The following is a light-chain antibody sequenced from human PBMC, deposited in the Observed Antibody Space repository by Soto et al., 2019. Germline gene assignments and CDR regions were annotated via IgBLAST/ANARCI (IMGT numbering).Light chain of an antibody. CDR3: QQRATWPPFT. J-gene: IGKJ3*01. CDR1: QNVRTY. CDR2: DAF. V-gene: IGKV3-11*01. Sequence: EIVLTQSPATLSLSPGDRATLSCRASQNVRTYLGWYQQKPGQAPRLLIYDAFNRATGIPARFSGSGSGTDFPLTISSLEPEDFAVYYCQQRATWPPFTFGPGTKVDLK.